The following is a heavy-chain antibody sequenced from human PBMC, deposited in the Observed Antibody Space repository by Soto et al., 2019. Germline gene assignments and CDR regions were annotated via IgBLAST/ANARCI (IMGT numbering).Heavy chain of an antibody. D-gene: IGHD6-19*01. CDR1: GFSFSNYG. CDR2: IWYDESNR. Sequence: HPGGSLRLSCAASGFSFSNYGMHWVRQAPGKGLEWVAVIWYDESNRYYADSVKGRFTISRDNSKNTLYLQMNSLRAEDTAVYYCARVRGYSSGWYYWGQGT. CDR3: ARVRGYSSGWYY. V-gene: IGHV3-33*01. J-gene: IGHJ4*02.